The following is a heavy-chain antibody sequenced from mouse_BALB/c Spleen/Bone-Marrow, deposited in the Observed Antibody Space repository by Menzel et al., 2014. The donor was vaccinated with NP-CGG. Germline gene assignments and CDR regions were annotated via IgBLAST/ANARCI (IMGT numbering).Heavy chain of an antibody. CDR1: GFTFGSFG. J-gene: IGHJ2*01. CDR3: ARLDVGGY. V-gene: IGHV5-17*02. Sequence: EVQLVESGGGLVQPGGSRKLSCAASGFTFGSFGMHWVRQVPEKGLEWVAYISDGSSTIYYADTVKGRFTISRDNPKNTLFLQMTSLRSEDTAMYYCARLDVGGYWGQGTTLTVSS. CDR2: ISDGSSTI.